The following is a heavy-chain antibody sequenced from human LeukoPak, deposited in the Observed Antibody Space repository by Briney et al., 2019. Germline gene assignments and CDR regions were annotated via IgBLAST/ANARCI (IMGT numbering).Heavy chain of an antibody. J-gene: IGHJ2*01. CDR2: INPNSGDT. Sequence: ASVKVSCKASGYTFTDYYMHWVRQAPGQGLEWMGWINPNSGDTNYAQKFQGRVTMTRDTSISTAYMELSRLRSDDTAVYYCARQWDSWYFDLWGRGTLVTVSS. CDR1: GYTFTDYY. D-gene: IGHD1-26*01. V-gene: IGHV1-2*02. CDR3: ARQWDSWYFDL.